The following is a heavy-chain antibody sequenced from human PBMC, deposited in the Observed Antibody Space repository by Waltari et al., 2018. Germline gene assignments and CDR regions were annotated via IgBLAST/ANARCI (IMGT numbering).Heavy chain of an antibody. V-gene: IGHV3-23*01. J-gene: IGHJ4*02. CDR2: ISVSDDT. CDR1: GIMLIHFS. D-gene: IGHD1-20*01. Sequence: EVPRLESGGGWVQQCVSLRVSCAASGIMLIHFSINWVHLAPGTGLHWVAAISVSDDTYYADSVKGRFTVSRDTSQNTVYLQMNGLRAEDTAIYYCATPFYNWDDPLHSWGQGTLVAVSS. CDR3: ATPFYNWDDPLHS.